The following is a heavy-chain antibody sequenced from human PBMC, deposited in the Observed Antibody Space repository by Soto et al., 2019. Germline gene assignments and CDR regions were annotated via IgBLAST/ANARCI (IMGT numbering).Heavy chain of an antibody. CDR2: INTDGSST. CDR3: VRTSLVVAAATREDY. J-gene: IGHJ4*02. D-gene: IGHD2-15*01. CDR1: GFTFSSYW. V-gene: IGHV3-74*01. Sequence: EVQLVESGGGLVQPGGSLRLSCAASGFTFSSYWMHWVRQAPGKGLVWVSRINTDGSSTSYADSVKGRFTISRDNAKNTQYLQMNSLRAEDTAVYYCVRTSLVVAAATREDYWGQRTLVTVSS.